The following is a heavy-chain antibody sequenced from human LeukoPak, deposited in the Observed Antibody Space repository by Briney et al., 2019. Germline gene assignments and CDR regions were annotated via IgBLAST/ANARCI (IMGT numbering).Heavy chain of an antibody. CDR1: GFSFGGDW. D-gene: IGHD3-22*01. CDR2: ITNDGSKT. J-gene: IGHJ4*02. V-gene: IGHV3-74*01. Sequence: PGGSLRLSCAASGFSFGGDWMHWVRQVPGKGLSWVAGITNDGSKTGYADSVKGRLTISRDNAKNTLYLQMNSLRAEDTAVYYCARERNYYHFDYWGLGSLVTVSS. CDR3: ARERNYYHFDY.